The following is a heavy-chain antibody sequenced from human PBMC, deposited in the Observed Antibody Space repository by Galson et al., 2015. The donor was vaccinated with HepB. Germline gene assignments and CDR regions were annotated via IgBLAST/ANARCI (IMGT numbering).Heavy chain of an antibody. CDR1: GFTFSSYA. D-gene: IGHD6-13*01. CDR2: ISGSGGST. CDR3: AKDSSLRAAAGAGSGIN. Sequence: SLRLSCAASGFTFSSYAMSWVRQAPGKGLEWVSAISGSGGSTYYADSVKGRFTISRDNSKNTLYLQMNSLRAEDTAVYYCAKDSSLRAAAGAGSGINWGQGTLVTVSS. V-gene: IGHV3-23*01. J-gene: IGHJ4*02.